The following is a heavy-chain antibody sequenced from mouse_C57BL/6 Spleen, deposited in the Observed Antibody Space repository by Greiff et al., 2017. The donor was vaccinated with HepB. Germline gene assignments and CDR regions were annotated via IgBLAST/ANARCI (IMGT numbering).Heavy chain of an antibody. CDR3: ARERNYYGSSQDWFAY. Sequence: VQLQQPGAELVKPGASVKMSWKASGYTFTSYWITWVKQRPGQGLEWIGDIYPGSGSTNYNEKFKSKATLTVDTSSSTAYMQLSSLTSEDSAVYYCARERNYYGSSQDWFAYWGQGTLVTVSA. J-gene: IGHJ3*01. V-gene: IGHV1-55*01. D-gene: IGHD1-1*01. CDR1: GYTFTSYW. CDR2: IYPGSGST.